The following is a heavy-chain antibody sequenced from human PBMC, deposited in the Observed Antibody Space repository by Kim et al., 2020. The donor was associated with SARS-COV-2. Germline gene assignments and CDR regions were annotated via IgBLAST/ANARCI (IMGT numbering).Heavy chain of an antibody. CDR3: ARLPRGAQEGGDY. D-gene: IGHD3-16*01. Sequence: GESLKISCKDSGYSFTSYWITWVRQMPGKGLEWMGRIDPSDSYTNYSPSFQGHVTISADKSISTAYLQWGSLKASDTAMYYCARLPRGAQEGGDYWGQGTLVTVSS. J-gene: IGHJ4*02. CDR1: GYSFTSYW. CDR2: IDPSDSYT. V-gene: IGHV5-10-1*01.